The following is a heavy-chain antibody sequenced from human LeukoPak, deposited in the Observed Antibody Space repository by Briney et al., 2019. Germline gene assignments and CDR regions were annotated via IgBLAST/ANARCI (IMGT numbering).Heavy chain of an antibody. Sequence: SETLSLTCTVSGGSISSYYWSWIRQSPVRGLEWLGYIFPSGSAFYNPSLESRVTISLDTSESQFSLRLSSVTAADTAVYYCARRNHYFYYMDVWGKGTTVTVSS. CDR2: IFPSGSA. V-gene: IGHV4-4*09. J-gene: IGHJ6*03. CDR3: ARRNHYFYYMDV. CDR1: GGSISSYY.